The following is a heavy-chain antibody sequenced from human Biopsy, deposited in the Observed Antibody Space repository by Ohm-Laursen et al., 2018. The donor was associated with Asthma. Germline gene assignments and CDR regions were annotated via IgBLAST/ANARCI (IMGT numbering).Heavy chain of an antibody. CDR3: ARTYYDFLTGQVIDAFAI. CDR1: GYTFINYA. CDR2: INAGNGNT. Sequence: ASVKVSCKVSGYTFINYAIHWVRQAPGQRLEWMGWINAGNGNTKYSQKFQGRVTISRDTSASTAYMDLSSLRSDDTAVYYCARTYYDFLTGQVIDAFAIWGQGTMVTVSS. D-gene: IGHD3-9*01. V-gene: IGHV1-3*01. J-gene: IGHJ3*02.